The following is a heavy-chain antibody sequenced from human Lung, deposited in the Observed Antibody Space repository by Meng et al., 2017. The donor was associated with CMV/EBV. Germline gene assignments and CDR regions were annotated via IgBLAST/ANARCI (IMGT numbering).Heavy chain of an antibody. Sequence: TLSLTCXVYGGSFSGYYWSWIRQPPGKGLEWIGEINHSGSTNYNPSLKSRVTISVDTSKNQFSLKLSSVTAADTAVYYCARWATANYYYYGMDVWGQGTTVTVSS. J-gene: IGHJ6*02. D-gene: IGHD5-24*01. CDR1: GGSFSGYY. CDR2: INHSGST. CDR3: ARWATANYYYYGMDV. V-gene: IGHV4-34*01.